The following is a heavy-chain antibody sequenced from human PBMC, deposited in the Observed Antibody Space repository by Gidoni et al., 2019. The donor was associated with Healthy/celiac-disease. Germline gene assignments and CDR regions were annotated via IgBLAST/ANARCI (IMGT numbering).Heavy chain of an antibody. CDR2: MSWDGGST. CDR3: AKEKGIAAAGKIGYYFDY. D-gene: IGHD6-13*01. J-gene: IGHJ4*02. CDR1: GFTFDDYT. V-gene: IGHV3-43*01. Sequence: EVQLVESGGVVVQPGGSLRLSCAASGFTFDDYTMHWVRQAPGKGLEWVSLMSWDGGSTYYADSVKGRFTISRDNSKNSLYLQMNSLRTEDTALYYCAKEKGIAAAGKIGYYFDYWGQGTLVTVSS.